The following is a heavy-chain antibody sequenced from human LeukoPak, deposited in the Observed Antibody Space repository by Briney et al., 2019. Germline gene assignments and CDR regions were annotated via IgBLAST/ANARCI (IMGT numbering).Heavy chain of an antibody. CDR1: GFTFSSYG. J-gene: IGHJ4*02. V-gene: IGHV3-30*02. D-gene: IGHD6-13*01. CDR2: IRYDGSNK. Sequence: GGSLRLSCAASGFTFSSYGMHWVRQAPGKGLEWVAFIRYDGSNKYYADSVKGRFTISRDNSKNTLYLQMNSLRAEDTAVYYCAKVKEAAAGTFDYWGQGTLVTVSS. CDR3: AKVKEAAAGTFDY.